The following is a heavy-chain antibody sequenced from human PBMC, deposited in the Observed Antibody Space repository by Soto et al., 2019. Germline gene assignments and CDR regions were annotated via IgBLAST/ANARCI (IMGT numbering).Heavy chain of an antibody. CDR2: IYHSGST. CDR3: ARHVHSRSWGIDV. CDR1: GGSISSGGYS. J-gene: IGHJ6*01. Sequence: SETLSLTCAVSGGSISSGGYSWSWIRQPPGKGLEWIGYIYHSGSTYYNPSLKSRVTISVDRSKNQFSLKLSSVTAADTAVYYCARHVHSRSWGIDVWGQGTTVTVYS. V-gene: IGHV4-30-2*01. D-gene: IGHD6-13*01.